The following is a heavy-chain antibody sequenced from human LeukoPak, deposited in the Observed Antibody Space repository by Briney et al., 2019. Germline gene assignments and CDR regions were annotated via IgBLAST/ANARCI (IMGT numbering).Heavy chain of an antibody. V-gene: IGHV3-20*04. J-gene: IGHJ4*02. CDR3: AKIRGRLTGTLLGPVDY. CDR1: GFTFDDYG. Sequence: GGSMRLSCAASGFTFDDYGMSWVRQTPGKGLEWVSGINWNGGSTTYADSVKGRFTISRDNVKNSLFLQMNSLRAEDTAVYYCAKIRGRLTGTLLGPVDYWGQGTLVTVSS. CDR2: INWNGGST. D-gene: IGHD1-20*01.